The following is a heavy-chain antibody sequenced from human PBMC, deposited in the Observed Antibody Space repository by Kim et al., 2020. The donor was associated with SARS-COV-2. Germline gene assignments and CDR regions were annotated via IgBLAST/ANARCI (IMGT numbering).Heavy chain of an antibody. CDR2: I. CDR3: ARSSSSTSLDY. D-gene: IGHD2-2*01. V-gene: IGHV3-21*01. Sequence: IYYADSVKGRFTLSRDNAKNSLYLQMNSLRAEDTAVYYCARSSSSTSLDYWGQGTLVTVSS. J-gene: IGHJ4*02.